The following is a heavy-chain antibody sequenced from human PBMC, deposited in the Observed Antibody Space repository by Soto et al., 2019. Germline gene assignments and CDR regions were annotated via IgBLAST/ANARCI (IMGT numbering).Heavy chain of an antibody. Sequence: ALVKVSCKASGYTFTSYGISWVRQAPGQGLEWMGWISAYNGNTNYAQKLQGRVTMTTDTSTSTAYMELRSLRSDDTAVYYCARDREYYYDSRPAVWFDPWGQGTLVTVSS. J-gene: IGHJ5*02. V-gene: IGHV1-18*01. CDR3: ARDREYYYDSRPAVWFDP. CDR2: ISAYNGNT. CDR1: GYTFTSYG. D-gene: IGHD3-22*01.